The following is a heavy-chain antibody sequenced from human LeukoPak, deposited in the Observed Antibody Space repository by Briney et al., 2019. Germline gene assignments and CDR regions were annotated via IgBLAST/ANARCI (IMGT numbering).Heavy chain of an antibody. D-gene: IGHD1-26*01. Sequence: PGGSLRLSCAASGFTFSSYAMHWVRQAPGKGLEWVAVMSFDGSKSYYADSVKGRFTISRDNAKNSLYLQMNSLRAEDTAVYYCARDTGIVGATDYWGQGTLVTVSS. CDR2: MSFDGSKS. CDR1: GFTFSSYA. J-gene: IGHJ4*02. CDR3: ARDTGIVGATDY. V-gene: IGHV3-30-3*01.